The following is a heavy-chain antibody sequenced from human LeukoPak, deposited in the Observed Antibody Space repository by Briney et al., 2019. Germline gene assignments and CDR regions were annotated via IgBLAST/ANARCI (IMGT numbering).Heavy chain of an antibody. D-gene: IGHD2-21*01. CDR1: VYTFTKYL. CDR3: ARPSYCVADNCGYWLDP. CDR2: INPQGDIT. V-gene: IGHV1-46*01. Sequence: ASVKVSCKTSVYTFTKYLIHWVRQAPGPGLEWMGTINPQGDITNYAQRFQRRITLTEDTSTSTVYMELSRLTSEDTAVYYCARPSYCVADNCGYWLDPWGPGTLVTVSS. J-gene: IGHJ5*02.